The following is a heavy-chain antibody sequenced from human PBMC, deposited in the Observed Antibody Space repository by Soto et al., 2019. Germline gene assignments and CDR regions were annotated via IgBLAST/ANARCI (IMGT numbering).Heavy chain of an antibody. CDR3: ARRSYYDILTGYDLYYFDY. CDR1: GFSLSTSGVG. V-gene: IGHV2-5*02. Sequence: SGPTLVNPTQTLTLTCTFSGFSLSTSGVGVGWIRQPPGKALEWLALIYWDDDKRYSPSLKSRLTITKDTSKNQVVLTMTNMDPVDTATYYCARRSYYDILTGYDLYYFDYWGQGTLVTVSS. J-gene: IGHJ4*02. D-gene: IGHD3-9*01. CDR2: IYWDDDK.